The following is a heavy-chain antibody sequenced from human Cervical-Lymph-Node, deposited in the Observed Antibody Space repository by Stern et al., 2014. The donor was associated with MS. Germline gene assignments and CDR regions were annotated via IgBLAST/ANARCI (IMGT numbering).Heavy chain of an antibody. J-gene: IGHJ4*02. CDR3: SRDADGYSLVFGY. Sequence: QLQLQESGPGLVKPSQTLSLTCAVTGGSISSAEYYWSWIRQSPGKGLEWIGYIHNSGTTYYNPSLKSRVTISVDTSKKQFSLKLRSVTAADTAVYYCSRDADGYSLVFGYWGRGTLVTVSS. CDR2: IHNSGTT. D-gene: IGHD5-24*01. CDR1: GGSISSAEYY. V-gene: IGHV4-30-4*01.